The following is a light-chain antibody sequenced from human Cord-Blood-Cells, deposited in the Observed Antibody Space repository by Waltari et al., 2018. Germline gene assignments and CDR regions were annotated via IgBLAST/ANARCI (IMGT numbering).Light chain of an antibody. Sequence: EIVMTQSPATLSVSPGERATLPCRASQSVSSNLAWYQQKPGQAPRLLIDGASTRATGIPARFSGRGSGTEFTLTISSLQSEDFAVYYCQQYNNWPLTFGGGTKVEIK. CDR1: QSVSSN. CDR2: GAS. J-gene: IGKJ4*01. V-gene: IGKV3-15*01. CDR3: QQYNNWPLT.